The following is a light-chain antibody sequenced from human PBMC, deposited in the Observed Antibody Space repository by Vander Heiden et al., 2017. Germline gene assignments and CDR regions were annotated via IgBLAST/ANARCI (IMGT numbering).Light chain of an antibody. Sequence: QSVLTQPPSVSGAPRPRIIISCTGRRSNIGAGYGVHWYQQLPGTAPKLLIYGNTNRPSGVPDRFSGSKSGTSASLAITGLQAEDEADYYCQSYDSSLSVVFGGGTKLTVL. J-gene: IGLJ2*01. CDR3: QSYDSSLSVV. CDR2: GNT. V-gene: IGLV1-40*01. CDR1: RSNIGAGYG.